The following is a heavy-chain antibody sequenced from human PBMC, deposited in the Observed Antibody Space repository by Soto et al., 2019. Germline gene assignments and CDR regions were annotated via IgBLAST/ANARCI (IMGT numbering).Heavy chain of an antibody. CDR2: ISYDGSNK. CDR3: AKDNFPYDSSGYYYALEVDY. Sequence: ESGGGVVQPGRSLRLSCAASGFTFSSYGMHWVRQAPGKGLEWVAVISYDGSNKYYADSVKGRFTISRDNSKNTLYLQMNSLRAEDTAVYYCAKDNFPYDSSGYYYALEVDYWGQGTLVTVSS. V-gene: IGHV3-30*18. D-gene: IGHD3-22*01. CDR1: GFTFSSYG. J-gene: IGHJ4*02.